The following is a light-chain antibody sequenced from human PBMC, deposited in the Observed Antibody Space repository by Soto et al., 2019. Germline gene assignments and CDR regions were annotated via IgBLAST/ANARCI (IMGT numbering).Light chain of an antibody. V-gene: IGKV1-5*01. Sequence: DIQMTQSPSTLSATVGDRVTITCRASQSISTWLAWYQQKPGKAPELLIYDASSLEVGVPSRFSGSGSRTEFTLTISSLQPDDYGTYYCQQYYDFRTFGQGTKV. CDR2: DAS. CDR1: QSISTW. CDR3: QQYYDFRT. J-gene: IGKJ1*01.